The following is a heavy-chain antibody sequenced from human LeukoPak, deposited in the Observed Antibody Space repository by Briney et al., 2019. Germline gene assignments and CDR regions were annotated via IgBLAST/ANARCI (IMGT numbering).Heavy chain of an antibody. Sequence: AASVKVSCKASGGTFSSYAISWVRQAPGQGLEWMGGIIPIFGTANYAQKFQGRVTITADESTSTAYMELSSLRSEDTAVYYCARLGYCSSTSCYSGSYVDYWGQGTLVTVSS. D-gene: IGHD2-2*02. V-gene: IGHV1-69*13. J-gene: IGHJ4*02. CDR2: IIPIFGTA. CDR1: GGTFSSYA. CDR3: ARLGYCSSTSCYSGSYVDY.